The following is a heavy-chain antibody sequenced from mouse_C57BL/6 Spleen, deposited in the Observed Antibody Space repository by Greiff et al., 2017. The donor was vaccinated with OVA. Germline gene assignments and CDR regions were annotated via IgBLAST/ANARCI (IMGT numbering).Heavy chain of an antibody. Sequence: EVQGVESGEGLVKPGGSLKLSCAASGFTFSSYAMSWVRQTPEKRLEWVAYISSGGDYIYYADTVKGRFTISRDNARNTLYLQMSSLKSEDTAMYYCTRVSDLLSLAMDYWGQGTSVTVSS. CDR3: TRVSDLLSLAMDY. CDR1: GFTFSSYA. CDR2: ISSGGDYI. J-gene: IGHJ4*01. V-gene: IGHV5-9-1*02. D-gene: IGHD2-1*01.